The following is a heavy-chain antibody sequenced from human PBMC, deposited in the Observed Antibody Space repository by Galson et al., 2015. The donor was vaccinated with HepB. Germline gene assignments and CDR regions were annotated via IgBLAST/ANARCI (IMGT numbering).Heavy chain of an antibody. V-gene: IGHV3-30*04. Sequence: SLRLSCAASGFTFSNYAMQWVRQAPGKGLEWVAVISYAGSNTYYADSVKGRFTISRDTSKKTLFLQMNSLRVEDTAAYYCARDRAPGYSSAWGGYWYYGMAVWGQGTPVTVSS. CDR3: ARDRAPGYSSAWGGYWYYGMAV. CDR2: ISYAGSNT. D-gene: IGHD6-19*01. J-gene: IGHJ6*02. CDR1: GFTFSNYA.